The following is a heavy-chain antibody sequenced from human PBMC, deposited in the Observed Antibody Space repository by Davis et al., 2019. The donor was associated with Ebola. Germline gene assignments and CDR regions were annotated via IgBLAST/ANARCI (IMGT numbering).Heavy chain of an antibody. CDR2: IYWDDDK. V-gene: IGHV2-5*02. D-gene: IGHD1-7*01. CDR1: GFSLSISGVG. J-gene: IGHJ6*02. Sequence: SGPTLVKPTQTLTLTCTFSGFSLSISGVGVGWIRQPPGKALEWLALIYWDDDKRYSPSLKSRLTITKDTSKNQVVLTMTDMDPVDTATYYCVHRHLTTTTDYGMDVWGQGTTVTVSS. CDR3: VHRHLTTTTDYGMDV.